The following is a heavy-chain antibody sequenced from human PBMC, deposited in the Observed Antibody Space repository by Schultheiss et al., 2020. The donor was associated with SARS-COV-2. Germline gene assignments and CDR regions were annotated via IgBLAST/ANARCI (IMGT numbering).Heavy chain of an antibody. CDR2: INHSGST. Sequence: SETLSLTCAVYGGSFSGYYWSWIRQPPGKGLEWIGEINHSGSTNYNPSLKSRVTISVDTSKNQFSLKLSSVTAADTAVYYCARPHPSGDFDYWGQGTLVTVSS. V-gene: IGHV4-34*01. CDR1: GGSFSGYY. CDR3: ARPHPSGDFDY. J-gene: IGHJ4*02. D-gene: IGHD6-25*01.